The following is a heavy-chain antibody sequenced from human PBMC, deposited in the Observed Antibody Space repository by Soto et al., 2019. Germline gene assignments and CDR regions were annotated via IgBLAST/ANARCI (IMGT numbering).Heavy chain of an antibody. CDR1: GFTFTSSA. D-gene: IGHD2-2*02. CDR3: AAPGYCSSTSCYKVGYYYYYYGMDV. CDR2: IVVGSGNT. V-gene: IGHV1-58*01. J-gene: IGHJ6*02. Sequence: SVKVSCKASGFTFTSSAVQWVRQARGQRLEWIGWIVVGSGNTNYAQKFQERVTITRDMSTSTAYMELSSLRSVDTAVYYCAAPGYCSSTSCYKVGYYYYYYGMDVWGQGTTVTVSS.